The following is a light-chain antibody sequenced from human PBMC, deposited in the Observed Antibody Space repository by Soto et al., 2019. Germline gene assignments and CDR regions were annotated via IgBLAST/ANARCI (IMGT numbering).Light chain of an antibody. CDR1: NSNIGAVYD. Sequence: QAVVTQPPSVSGAPGQRVTISCTGSNSNIGAVYDVHWYQQLPGAAPILLIYVNSNRPSGVPDRFSGSKSGTSASLAITGLQAEDEADYYCQSYDSSLSGSVFGGGTKLTVL. V-gene: IGLV1-40*01. J-gene: IGLJ3*02. CDR2: VNS. CDR3: QSYDSSLSGSV.